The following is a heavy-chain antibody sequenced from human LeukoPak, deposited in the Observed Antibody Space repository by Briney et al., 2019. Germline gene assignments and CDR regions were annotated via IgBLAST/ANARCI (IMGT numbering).Heavy chain of an antibody. Sequence: ASVKVSCKASGGTFSSYAISWVRQAPGQGLEWMGRIIPIFGTANYAQKFQGRVTITTDESTSTAYMELSSLRSEDTAVYYCAGYCSSTSCYIGGAFDIRGQGTMVTVSS. D-gene: IGHD2-2*02. CDR1: GGTFSSYA. CDR3: AGYCSSTSCYIGGAFDI. CDR2: IIPIFGTA. J-gene: IGHJ3*02. V-gene: IGHV1-69*05.